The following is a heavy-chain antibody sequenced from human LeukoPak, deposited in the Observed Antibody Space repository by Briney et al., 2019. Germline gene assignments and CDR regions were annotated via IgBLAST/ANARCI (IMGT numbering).Heavy chain of an antibody. CDR2: ISDGGTDT. Sequence: PGGSLRLSCAASGFRFSAYALTWVRQAPGKGLEWVSTISDGGTDTYYADSVKGRFTISRDNAKNSLYLQMNSLRAEDTAIYYCARDRVAVAGTPIDYWGQGTLVTVSS. CDR3: ARDRVAVAGTPIDY. V-gene: IGHV3-23*01. D-gene: IGHD6-19*01. CDR1: GFRFSAYA. J-gene: IGHJ4*02.